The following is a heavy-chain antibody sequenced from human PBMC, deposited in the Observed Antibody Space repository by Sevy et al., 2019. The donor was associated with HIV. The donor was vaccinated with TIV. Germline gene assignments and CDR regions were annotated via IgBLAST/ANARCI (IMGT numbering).Heavy chain of an antibody. CDR3: ARDLPPSATTVAHFDY. CDR2: ISSSGSTI. Sequence: GGSLRLSCAASGFMFSSYEMSWVRQAPGKGLEWVLYISSSGSTIYYADSVRGRFTISRDNAKNSLYLQMNSLRADDTAVYYCARDLPPSATTVAHFDYWGQGTLVTVSS. V-gene: IGHV3-48*03. D-gene: IGHD4-17*01. CDR1: GFMFSSYE. J-gene: IGHJ4*02.